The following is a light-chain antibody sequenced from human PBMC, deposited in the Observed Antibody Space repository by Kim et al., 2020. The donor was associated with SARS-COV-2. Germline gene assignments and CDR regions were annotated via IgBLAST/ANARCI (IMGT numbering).Light chain of an antibody. Sequence: SYELTQPLSVSVALGQTATITCGGDSIGSKKVHWYQEKPGQAPVLVIYRDSNRASGIPERFSGSKSGNTATLTISRAQAGDEADYYCQVWDSSTVVFGGGTQLTVL. V-gene: IGLV3-9*01. CDR2: RDS. CDR1: SIGSKK. CDR3: QVWDSSTVV. J-gene: IGLJ2*01.